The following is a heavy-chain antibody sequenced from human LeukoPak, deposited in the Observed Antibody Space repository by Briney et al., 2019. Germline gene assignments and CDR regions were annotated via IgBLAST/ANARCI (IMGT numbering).Heavy chain of an antibody. CDR2: ISYDGSNK. J-gene: IGHJ4*02. CDR1: GFTFSSYG. Sequence: GRSLRLSCAASGFTFSSYGMHWVRQAPGKVLEWVAVISYDGSNKYYADSVKGRFTISRDNSKNTLYLQMNSLRAEDTAVYYCAKDGSGSYLYYWGQGTLVTVSS. V-gene: IGHV3-30*18. D-gene: IGHD3-10*01. CDR3: AKDGSGSYLYY.